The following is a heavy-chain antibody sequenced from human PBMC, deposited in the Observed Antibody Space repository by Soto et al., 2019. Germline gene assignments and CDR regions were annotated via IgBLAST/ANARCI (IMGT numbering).Heavy chain of an antibody. CDR2: IWYDGSNK. V-gene: IGHV3-33*01. CDR1: GFTFSSYG. Sequence: PGGSLRLSCAASGFTFSSYGMHWVRQAPGKGLEWVAVIWYDGSNKYYADSVKGRFTISRDNSKNTLYLQMNSLRAEDTAVYYCARDMGFPLGSSPPKNWGQGTLVTVSS. D-gene: IGHD6-6*01. J-gene: IGHJ4*02. CDR3: ARDMGFPLGSSPPKN.